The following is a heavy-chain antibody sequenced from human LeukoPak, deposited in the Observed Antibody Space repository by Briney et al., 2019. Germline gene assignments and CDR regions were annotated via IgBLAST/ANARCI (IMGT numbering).Heavy chain of an antibody. CDR2: IIPIFGTA. V-gene: IGHV1-69*13. CDR3: ARGVVDIVACFD. J-gene: IGHJ4*02. Sequence: ASVKVSCKASGGTFSSYAISWVRQAPGQGLEWMGGIIPIFGTANYAQKFQGRVTITADESTSTAYMELSSLRSEDTAVYYCARGVVDIVACFDWGQGTLVTVSS. CDR1: GGTFSSYA. D-gene: IGHD5-12*01.